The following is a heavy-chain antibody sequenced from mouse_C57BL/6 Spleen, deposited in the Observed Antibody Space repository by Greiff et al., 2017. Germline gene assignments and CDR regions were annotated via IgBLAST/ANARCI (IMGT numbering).Heavy chain of an antibody. D-gene: IGHD1-1*01. CDR1: VSSIPSGYD. Sequence: VTLMESGPGMVTPSQSLSLTCTVTVSSIPSGYDWHWIRPFPGNTLDWMGYISYRGSTNYNPSLKTRISITHDTAKNHFFLKLNSVTTEDTATYYCARGDYGSSSLFAYWGQGTLGTVSA. V-gene: IGHV3-1*01. CDR3: ARGDYGSSSLFAY. J-gene: IGHJ3*01. CDR2: ISYRGST.